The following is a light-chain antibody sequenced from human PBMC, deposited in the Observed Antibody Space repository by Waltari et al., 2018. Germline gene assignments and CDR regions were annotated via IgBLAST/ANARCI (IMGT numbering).Light chain of an antibody. J-gene: IGLJ2*01. V-gene: IGLV2-11*01. CDR1: NSDVGGYDF. CDR2: DVY. Sequence: QSALTQPRSVSGSPGQSLAIPCTGTNSDVGGYDFVSWYQQYPGKAPTLIMYDVYTRDPRCRCRCSGSKSGNRASLRISGRLNEDGADFYCCSYAGGGSSVLFGGGTTLTVL. CDR3: CSYAGGGSSVL.